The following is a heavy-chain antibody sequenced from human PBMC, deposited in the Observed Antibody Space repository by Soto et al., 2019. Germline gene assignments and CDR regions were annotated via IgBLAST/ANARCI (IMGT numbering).Heavy chain of an antibody. D-gene: IGHD2-2*01. J-gene: IGHJ6*02. CDR2: ISYDGSNK. CDR1: GFTFSSYA. V-gene: IGHV3-30-3*01. CDR3: ARDVVVLPATTFMNYYYYYGMDV. Sequence: PGGSLRLSCAASGFTFSSYAMRWVRQAPGKGLEWVAVISYDGSNKYYADSVKGRFTISRDNSKNTLYLQMNSLRAEDTAVYYCARDVVVLPATTFMNYYYYYGMDVWGQGTTVTVSS.